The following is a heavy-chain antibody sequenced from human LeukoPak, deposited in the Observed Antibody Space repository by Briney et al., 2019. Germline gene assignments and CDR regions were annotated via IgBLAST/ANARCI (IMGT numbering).Heavy chain of an antibody. CDR1: GYTFSDYG. D-gene: IGHD2-15*01. V-gene: IGHV3-30*03. J-gene: IGHJ3*02. CDR3: ARDCTGGTCYDAFDI. Sequence: GTSLRLSCTASGYTFSDYGMHWVRQAPGKGLEWLSVISYSGVVKFYADSVKGRFTISRDNSKNTLYLQMNSLRAGDTAVYYCARDCTGGTCYDAFDIWGQGTMVTVSS. CDR2: ISYSGVVK.